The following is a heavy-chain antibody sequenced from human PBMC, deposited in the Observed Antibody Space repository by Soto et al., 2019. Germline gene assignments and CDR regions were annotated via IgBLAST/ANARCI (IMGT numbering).Heavy chain of an antibody. V-gene: IGHV1-69*01. Sequence: QVQLVQSGAEVKKPGSSVKVSCKASGGTFSSYAISWVRQAPGQGLEWMGGIIPIFGTANYAQKIQVRVTITADESTSTAYMELSSLRSEDTAVYYCARGKGPKPLSTKNWFDPWGQGTLVTVSS. J-gene: IGHJ5*02. CDR3: ARGKGPKPLSTKNWFDP. CDR1: GGTFSSYA. CDR2: IIPIFGTA.